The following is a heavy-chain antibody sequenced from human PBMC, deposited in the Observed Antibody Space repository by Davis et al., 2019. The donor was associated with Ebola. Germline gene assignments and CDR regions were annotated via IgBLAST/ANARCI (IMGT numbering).Heavy chain of an antibody. CDR3: ARTPLVGAHYYYYGMDV. CDR2: ISSSSSYI. CDR1: GFTFSSYS. V-gene: IGHV3-21*01. Sequence: GESLKISCAASGFTFSSYSMDWVRQAPGKGLEWVSSISSSSSYIYYADSVKGRFTISRDNAKNSLYLQMNSLRAEDTAVYYCARTPLVGAHYYYYGMDVWGQGTTVTVSS. J-gene: IGHJ6*02. D-gene: IGHD1-26*01.